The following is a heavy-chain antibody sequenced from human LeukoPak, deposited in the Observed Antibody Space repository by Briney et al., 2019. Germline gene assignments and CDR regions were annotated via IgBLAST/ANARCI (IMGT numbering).Heavy chain of an antibody. J-gene: IGHJ4*02. Sequence: GGSLRLSCAASGFTFDDYGMSWVRQAPGKGLEWVSAISGSGGSTYYADSVKGRFTISRDNSKNTLYLQMNSLRAEDTAVYYCAKATPSYFDYWGQGTLVTVSS. CDR3: AKATPSYFDY. CDR2: ISGSGGST. D-gene: IGHD2-15*01. V-gene: IGHV3-23*01. CDR1: GFTFDDYG.